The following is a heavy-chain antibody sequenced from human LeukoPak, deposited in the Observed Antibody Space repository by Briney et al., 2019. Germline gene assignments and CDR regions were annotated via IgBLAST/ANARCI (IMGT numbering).Heavy chain of an antibody. J-gene: IGHJ4*02. V-gene: IGHV4-30-4*07. Sequence: SETLSLTCAVSGGSISSGGYSWSWIRQPPGKGLEWIGHIYYSGSTYYNPSLQSRVIMSLDTSKNQFSLKLSSVTAADTAVYYCARVATVDWGQGTLVTVSS. CDR2: IYYSGST. CDR1: GGSISSGGYS. CDR3: ARVATVD. D-gene: IGHD4-23*01.